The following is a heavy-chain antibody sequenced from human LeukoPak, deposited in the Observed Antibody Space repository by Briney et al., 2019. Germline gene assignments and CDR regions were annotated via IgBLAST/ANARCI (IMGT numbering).Heavy chain of an antibody. CDR1: GFTFSNYW. D-gene: IGHD3-3*01. V-gene: IGHV3-23*01. CDR2: ISGSGGST. J-gene: IGHJ6*02. Sequence: GGSLRLSCAASGFTFSNYWMSWVRQAPGKGLEWVSAISGSGGSTYYADSVKGRFTISRDNSKNTLYLQMNSLRAEDTAVYYCAKETITIFDYYYYGMDVWGQGTTVTVSS. CDR3: AKETITIFDYYYYGMDV.